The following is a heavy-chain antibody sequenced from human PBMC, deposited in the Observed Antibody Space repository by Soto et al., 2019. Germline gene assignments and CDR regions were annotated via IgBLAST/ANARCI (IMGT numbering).Heavy chain of an antibody. D-gene: IGHD4-17*01. CDR3: ARLGEATVTTGYYYYGMDV. CDR2: ISYDGSNK. Sequence: VQLVESGGGVVQPGRSLRLSFAASGFTFSSYAMHWVRQAPGKGLEWVAVISYDGSNKYYADSVKGRFTISRDNSKNTLYLQMNSLRAEDTAVYYCARLGEATVTTGYYYYGMDVWGQGTTVTVSS. V-gene: IGHV3-30-3*01. J-gene: IGHJ6*02. CDR1: GFTFSSYA.